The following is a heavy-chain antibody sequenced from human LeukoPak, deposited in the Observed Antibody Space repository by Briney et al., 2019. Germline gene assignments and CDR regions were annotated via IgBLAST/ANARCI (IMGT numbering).Heavy chain of an antibody. J-gene: IGHJ4*02. D-gene: IGHD3-22*01. Sequence: PSETLSLTCTVSSGSMNSFYWNWIRQPAGKGPEWIGRLYGTGTTNYNPSLKSRVSMSMETSKNQFSLRLTSVTAADTAVYYCARESGLDYYESSGYFPFDTWGQGTLVTVSS. CDR2: LYGTGTT. CDR3: ARESGLDYYESSGYFPFDT. V-gene: IGHV4-4*07. CDR1: SGSMNSFY.